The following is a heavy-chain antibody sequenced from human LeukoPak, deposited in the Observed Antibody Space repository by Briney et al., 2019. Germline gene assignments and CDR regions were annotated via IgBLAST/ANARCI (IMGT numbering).Heavy chain of an antibody. J-gene: IGHJ4*02. CDR3: VRGTGY. CDR1: GFTFSAYV. CDR2: ISSNGDNT. Sequence: GGSLGLSCSVSGFTFSAYVMHWVRRAPGKGLEYVSAISSNGDNTYYADSVKGRFTISRDNSKNTLYLQMSSLRADDTAVYYCVRGTGYWGQETLVTVSS. V-gene: IGHV3-64D*06.